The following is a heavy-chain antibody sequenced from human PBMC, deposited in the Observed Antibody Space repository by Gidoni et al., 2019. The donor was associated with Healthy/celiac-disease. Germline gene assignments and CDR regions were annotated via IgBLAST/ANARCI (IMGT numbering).Heavy chain of an antibody. D-gene: IGHD2-21*01. Sequence: EVQLVASGGGWVRPGGSPRLPCAASGFTFRLYSMNWVRQYPGKALEWVSYISSSSSTIYYADSVKSLFNISRDNAKNSLYLQMNSLRDEDTAVYYCARSHSYCGGDCYSDAFDIWGQGTMVTVSS. V-gene: IGHV3-48*02. CDR1: GFTFRLYS. CDR2: ISSSSSTI. J-gene: IGHJ3*02. CDR3: ARSHSYCGGDCYSDAFDI.